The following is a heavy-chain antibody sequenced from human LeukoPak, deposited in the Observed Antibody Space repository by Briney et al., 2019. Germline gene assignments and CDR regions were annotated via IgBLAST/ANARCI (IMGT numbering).Heavy chain of an antibody. V-gene: IGHV4-39*01. Sequence: SETLSLTCSVSGDSVGRSDSYWDWIRQPQGKGLEWIVTIYYTGRTYYSPSLKSRVTMSVDTSNNQFSLNLRSVTAADTAVYYCARRRYYDGSGYLEWGQGTLLSVSS. CDR1: GDSVGRSDSY. CDR3: ARRRYYDGSGYLE. CDR2: IYYTGRT. D-gene: IGHD3-22*01. J-gene: IGHJ1*01.